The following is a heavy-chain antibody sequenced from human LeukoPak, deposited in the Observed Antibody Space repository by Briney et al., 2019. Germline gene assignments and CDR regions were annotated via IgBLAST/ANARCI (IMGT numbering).Heavy chain of an antibody. CDR1: GFSVSSNY. J-gene: IGHJ6*03. V-gene: IGHV3-66*01. Sequence: GGSLRLSCAASGFSVSSNYMNWVRQAPGKGLEWVSVIYSGGSTYYADSVKGRFTISRDNSKNTLYLQMNSLRAEDTAVYYCAKVAEVGATGYYYYMDVWGKGTTVTISS. D-gene: IGHD1-26*01. CDR2: IYSGGST. CDR3: AKVAEVGATGYYYYMDV.